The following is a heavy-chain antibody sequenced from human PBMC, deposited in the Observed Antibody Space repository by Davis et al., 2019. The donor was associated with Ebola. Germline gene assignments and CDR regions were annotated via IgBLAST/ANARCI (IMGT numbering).Heavy chain of an antibody. CDR3: AKDDYGDWAIFTY. J-gene: IGHJ4*02. D-gene: IGHD4-17*01. CDR2: ISYDGNIQ. CDR1: GFTFSAYG. Sequence: PGGSLRLSCAASGFTFSAYGMHWARQAPGKGLEWVAVISYDGNIQYYADSVKGRFTISRDNSKNTVSLQMNSLRTEDTAVYYCAKDDYGDWAIFTYWGQGTLVTVSS. V-gene: IGHV3-30*18.